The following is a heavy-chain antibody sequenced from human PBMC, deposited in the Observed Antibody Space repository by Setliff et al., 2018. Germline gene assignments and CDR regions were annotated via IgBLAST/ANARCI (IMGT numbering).Heavy chain of an antibody. J-gene: IGHJ5*02. CDR2: IHPSGST. CDR3: ARTTGSTHNWLDP. CDR1: GDSISSGSYH. Sequence: SETLSLTCTVSGDSISSGSYHWSWIRKPAGKGLEWIGRIHPSGSTNYNPSLKSRVTISVDTSKNQFSLKVSSVTAADTAVDYCARTTGSTHNWLDPWGPGTLVTVSS. D-gene: IGHD1-1*01. V-gene: IGHV4-61*02.